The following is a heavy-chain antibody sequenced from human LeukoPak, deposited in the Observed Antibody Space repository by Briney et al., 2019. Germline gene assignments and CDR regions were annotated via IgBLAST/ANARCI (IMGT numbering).Heavy chain of an antibody. CDR2: IYWDDDK. CDR1: GFSFSTTGVG. D-gene: IGHD3-3*01. Sequence: SGPTLVKPTQTLTLTCSFSGFSFSTTGVGVGWIRQPPGEALDWLALIYWDDDKYYNPSMKSRLSITKDTSKNQVVLTLTNLDPLDTATYYCAHSRNFPLVAGPLEYWGQGTLVTVSS. J-gene: IGHJ4*02. V-gene: IGHV2-5*02. CDR3: AHSRNFPLVAGPLEY.